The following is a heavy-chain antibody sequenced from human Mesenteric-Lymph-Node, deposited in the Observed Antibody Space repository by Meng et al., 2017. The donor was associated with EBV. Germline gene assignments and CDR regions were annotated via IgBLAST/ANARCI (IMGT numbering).Heavy chain of an antibody. CDR2: VHHSGLT. CDR1: GGSVNSGGYS. Sequence: QLQLTWSGPGLVKPSQTLSLTCTVSGGSVNSGGYSWSWIRQSPEKGLEWIGYVHHSGLTYYNPSLETRVIISLERSKNQFSLKLTSVTAADTAVYYCAGGDYVNQFNYWGQGTLVTVSS. CDR3: AGGDYVNQFNY. J-gene: IGHJ4*02. V-gene: IGHV4-30-2*06. D-gene: IGHD4-17*01.